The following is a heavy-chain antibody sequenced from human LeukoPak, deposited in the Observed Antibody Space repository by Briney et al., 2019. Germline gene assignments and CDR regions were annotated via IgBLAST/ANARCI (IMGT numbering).Heavy chain of an antibody. J-gene: IGHJ4*02. V-gene: IGHV3-23*01. CDR2: INAVDANT. D-gene: IGHD3-3*01. CDR3: AKQFLDTN. CDR1: GFIFSNYA. Sequence: GGSLILSCAASGFIFSNYAMTWVRPAPGKGLEWVSTINAVDANTFYADSVKGRFTVSRDNSENTLYLQMNSLRAEDTAVYYCAKQFLDTNWGQGTLVTVSS.